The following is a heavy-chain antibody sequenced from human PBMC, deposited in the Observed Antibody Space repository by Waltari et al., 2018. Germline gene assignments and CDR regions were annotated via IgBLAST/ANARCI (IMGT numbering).Heavy chain of an antibody. J-gene: IGHJ1*01. CDR2: INHSGST. CDR3: AREPGYSSSWYKGRAEYFQH. CDR1: GGSFSGYY. Sequence: QVQLQQWGAGLLKPSETLSLTCAVYGGSFSGYYWSWIRQPPGKGLEWIGEINHSGSTNYNPSLKSRVNISVDTSKNQFSLKRSSVTAADTAVYYCAREPGYSSSWYKGRAEYFQHWGQGTLVTVSS. D-gene: IGHD6-13*01. V-gene: IGHV4-34*01.